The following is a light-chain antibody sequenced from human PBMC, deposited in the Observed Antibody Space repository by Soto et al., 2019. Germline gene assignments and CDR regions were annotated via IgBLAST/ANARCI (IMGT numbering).Light chain of an antibody. Sequence: DIQMTQSPSTLSASVGDRVTITCRASQSISSWLAWYQQKPGKAPKLLIYKASSLESGVPSRLSGSGSGTEFTLTISRLQPDDFATYYCQQYNNYPWTFGQGTKVEIK. CDR2: KAS. V-gene: IGKV1-5*03. J-gene: IGKJ1*01. CDR1: QSISSW. CDR3: QQYNNYPWT.